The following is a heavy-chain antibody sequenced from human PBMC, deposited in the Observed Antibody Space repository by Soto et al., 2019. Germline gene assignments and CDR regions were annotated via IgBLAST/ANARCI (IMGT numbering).Heavy chain of an antibody. CDR2: IDSDGSTT. CDR1: GFTFIVYW. Sequence: EVQLVESGGGLVQPGGSLRLSCAASGFTFIVYWMHWVRQATGKGLVWVSRIDSDGSTTPYADSVKGRFSISRVNAKSTLYLQMNSLRAEDTAVYYCARPGYINYGSGVAVLCPGTTVTVPS. J-gene: IGHJ6*02. V-gene: IGHV3-74*01. CDR3: ARPGYINYGSGVAV. D-gene: IGHD4-4*01.